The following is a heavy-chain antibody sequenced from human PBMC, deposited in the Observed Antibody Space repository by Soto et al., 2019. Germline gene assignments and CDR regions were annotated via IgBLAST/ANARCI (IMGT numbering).Heavy chain of an antibody. CDR2: ISYDGSNK. Sequence: QVQLVESGGGVVQPGRSLRLSCAASGFTFSSCAMHWVRQAPGKGLEWVALISYDGSNKYYADSVKGRFTISRDNSKNKLYLQMNSLRAEDTAVYYCARDKRDLRFLEWSYYFDYWGQGTLVTVSS. V-gene: IGHV3-30-3*01. J-gene: IGHJ4*02. D-gene: IGHD3-3*01. CDR1: GFTFSSCA. CDR3: ARDKRDLRFLEWSYYFDY.